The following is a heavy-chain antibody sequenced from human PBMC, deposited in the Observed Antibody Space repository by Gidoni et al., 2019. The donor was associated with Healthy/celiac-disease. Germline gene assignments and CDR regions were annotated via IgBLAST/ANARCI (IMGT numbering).Heavy chain of an antibody. V-gene: IGHV3-7*04. Sequence: EVQLVESGGGLVQPGGSLRLSCAASGFTFSSYWMSGVRQAPGRGLEWVANIKQDESEKYYVDSVKSRFTISRDNAKNSLDLQMNSLRAEDTAVYYCARASGAFDIWGQGTMVTVSS. CDR2: IKQDESEK. CDR1: GFTFSSYW. D-gene: IGHD3-10*01. CDR3: ARASGAFDI. J-gene: IGHJ3*02.